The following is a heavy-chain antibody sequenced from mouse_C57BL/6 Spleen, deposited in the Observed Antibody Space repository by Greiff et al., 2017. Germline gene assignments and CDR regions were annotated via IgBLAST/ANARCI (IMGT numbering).Heavy chain of an antibody. J-gene: IGHJ2*01. D-gene: IGHD1-1*01. CDR3: ARDRGSRGFGY. V-gene: IGHV5-4*01. CDR1: GFTFSSYA. Sequence: EVKLVESGGGLVKPGGSLKLSCAASGFTFSSYAMSWVRQTPEKRLEWVATISDGSSYTYYPDNVKGRFTISRDNAKNNQYLQMSHLKSEDTAMYYCARDRGSRGFGYWGQGTTLTVSS. CDR2: ISDGSSYT.